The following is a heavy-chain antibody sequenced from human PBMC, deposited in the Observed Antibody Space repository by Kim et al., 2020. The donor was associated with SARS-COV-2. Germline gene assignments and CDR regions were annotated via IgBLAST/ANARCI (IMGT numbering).Heavy chain of an antibody. CDR1: GGSISSSSYY. D-gene: IGHD5-18*01. V-gene: IGHV4-39*01. J-gene: IGHJ6*01. Sequence: SETLSLSCTVSGGSISSSSYYWGWIRQPPGKGLEWIGSIYYSGSTYYNPSLKSRVTISVDTSKNQFSLKLSSVTAADTAVYYCASRYSFGSYYYGLDVWG. CDR2: IYYSGST. CDR3: ASRYSFGSYYYGLDV.